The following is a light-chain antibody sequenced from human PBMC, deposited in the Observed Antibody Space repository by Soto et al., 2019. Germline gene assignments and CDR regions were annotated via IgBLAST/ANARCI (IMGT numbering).Light chain of an antibody. CDR1: SSDVGTYNY. J-gene: IGLJ1*01. CDR2: EVA. Sequence: QSALTQPASVSGSPGQSITISCTGTSSDVGTYNYVSWYQQLPGKAPKLMIFEVAYRPSGISNRFSGSKSGNTASLTISGLQAEDEADYYCASYTITSTYVYGTGTKVTVL. V-gene: IGLV2-14*01. CDR3: ASYTITSTYV.